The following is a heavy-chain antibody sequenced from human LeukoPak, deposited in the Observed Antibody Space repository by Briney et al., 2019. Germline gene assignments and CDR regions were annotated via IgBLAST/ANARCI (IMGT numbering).Heavy chain of an antibody. D-gene: IGHD3-3*01. CDR1: GGSISSSSYY. V-gene: IGHV4-39*01. CDR2: IYYSGST. J-gene: IGHJ4*02. Sequence: PSETLSLTCTVSGGSISSSSYYWGWIRQPPGKGLEWIGSIYYSGSTYYNPSLKSRVTISVDTSKNQFSLELSSVTAADTAVYYCARLKEGFWSGSDYFDYWGQGTLVTVSS. CDR3: ARLKEGFWSGSDYFDY.